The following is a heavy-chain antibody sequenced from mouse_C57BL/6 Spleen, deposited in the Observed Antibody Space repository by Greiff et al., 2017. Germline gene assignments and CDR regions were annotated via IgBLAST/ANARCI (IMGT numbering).Heavy chain of an antibody. D-gene: IGHD1-1*01. CDR3: ARVWNYGSSSYYAMDY. Sequence: QVQLQQPGAELVMPGASVKLSCKASGYTFTSYWMHWVKQRPGQGLEWIGEIDPSDSYTNYNQKFKGKSTLTVDKSSSTAYMQLSSLTSEDSAVYYCARVWNYGSSSYYAMDYWGQGTSVTVSS. CDR2: IDPSDSYT. CDR1: GYTFTSYW. J-gene: IGHJ4*01. V-gene: IGHV1-69*01.